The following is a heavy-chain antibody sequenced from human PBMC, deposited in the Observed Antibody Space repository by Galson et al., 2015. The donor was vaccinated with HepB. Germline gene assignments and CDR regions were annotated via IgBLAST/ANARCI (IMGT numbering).Heavy chain of an antibody. J-gene: IGHJ5*02. Sequence: SLRLSCAASGFTFSSYNMNWVRQVPGKGLDWISYISATGTTIDYAGSVKGRFIISRDNAKNSLYLQMNSLRVEDTAVYYCARDSRATFGEPNWFDPWGQGTLVIVSS. CDR3: ARDSRATFGEPNWFDP. CDR2: ISATGTTI. D-gene: IGHD3-3*01. V-gene: IGHV3-48*03. CDR1: GFTFSSYN.